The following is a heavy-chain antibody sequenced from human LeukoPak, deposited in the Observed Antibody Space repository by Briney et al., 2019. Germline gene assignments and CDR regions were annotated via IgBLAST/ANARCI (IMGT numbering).Heavy chain of an antibody. Sequence: SVKVSCKASGGTFSNYAISWVRQAPGQGLEWMGRIIPILSIANYAQKFQGRVTVTADKSTSTAYMDLSSLRSEDSAVYYCARVPIYQLQTRTTTPGDYWGQGTLVTVSS. CDR3: ARVPIYQLQTRTTTPGDY. V-gene: IGHV1-69*04. CDR1: GGTFSNYA. J-gene: IGHJ4*02. D-gene: IGHD2-2*01. CDR2: IIPILSIA.